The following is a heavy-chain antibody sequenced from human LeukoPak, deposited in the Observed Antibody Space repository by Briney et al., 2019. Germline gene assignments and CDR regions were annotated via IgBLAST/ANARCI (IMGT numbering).Heavy chain of an antibody. J-gene: IGHJ4*02. V-gene: IGHV3-74*01. CDR1: GFTFSNYA. CDR2: INTDGSST. Sequence: GGSLRLSCVASGFTFSNYAMSWVRQAPGKGLVWVSRINTDGSSTTYADSVKGRFTISRDNAKNTLYLQMNSLRAEDTAVYYCARDLMIRGQTGYWGQGTLVTVSS. CDR3: ARDLMIRGQTGY. D-gene: IGHD3-10*01.